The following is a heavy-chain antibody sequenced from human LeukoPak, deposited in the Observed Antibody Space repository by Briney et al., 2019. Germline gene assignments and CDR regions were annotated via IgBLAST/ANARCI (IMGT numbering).Heavy chain of an antibody. CDR3: ARGRRGAATNNWFDP. Sequence: PSETLSLTCAVYGGSFSGYYWSWIRQPPGKGLEWIGEINHSGSTNYNPSLKSRVTISVDTSKNQFYLKLSSVTAADTAVYYCARGRRGAATNNWFDPWGQATLVTVSS. D-gene: IGHD1-26*01. CDR1: GGSFSGYY. J-gene: IGHJ5*02. V-gene: IGHV4-34*01. CDR2: INHSGST.